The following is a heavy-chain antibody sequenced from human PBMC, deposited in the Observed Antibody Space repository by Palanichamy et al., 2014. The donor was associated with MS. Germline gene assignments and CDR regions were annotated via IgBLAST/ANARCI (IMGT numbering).Heavy chain of an antibody. J-gene: IGHJ3*02. CDR3: ANETRRDIIVAPAVMPALDI. Sequence: LVESGGGLVQPGKSLRLSCAASGFNFDDYSIHWVRQAPGKGLEWVSGISWKSDTLGYADSVKGRFTISRDSAENSVYLQMNSLRSEDTATYFCANETRRDIIVAPAVMPALDIWGQGTAVTVSS. CDR2: ISWKSDTL. D-gene: IGHD2-2*01. V-gene: IGHV3-9*01. CDR1: GFNFDDYS.